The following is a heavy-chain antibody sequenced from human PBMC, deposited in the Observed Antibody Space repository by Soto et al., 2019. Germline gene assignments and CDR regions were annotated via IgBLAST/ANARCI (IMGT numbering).Heavy chain of an antibody. CDR3: ARAGQYSPASPFDY. CDR1: GFTVSSNY. D-gene: IGHD6-6*01. CDR2: IYSGGST. V-gene: IGHV3-53*01. J-gene: IGHJ4*02. Sequence: EVQLVESGGGLIQPGGSLRLSCAASGFTVSSNYMSWVRQAPGKGLEWVAVIYSGGSTYYADSVKGRFTISRDNSKNTLYLQMNSLRAEDTAVDYCARAGQYSPASPFDYWGQGTLVTVSS.